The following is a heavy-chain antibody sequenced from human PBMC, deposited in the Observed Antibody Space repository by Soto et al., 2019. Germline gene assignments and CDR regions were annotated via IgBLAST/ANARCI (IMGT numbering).Heavy chain of an antibody. CDR3: ARDLVVSGPFDY. J-gene: IGHJ4*02. D-gene: IGHD2-2*01. Sequence: QVQLVQSGAEVKKPGASVKVSCKASGYTFTSYGISWVRQAPGQGREWMGWISGYNGNTHDAQKLQGRVTMTTDSSTSTAYMELRSLRSDDTAVYYCARDLVVSGPFDYWGQGTLVTVSS. CDR1: GYTFTSYG. CDR2: ISGYNGNT. V-gene: IGHV1-18*01.